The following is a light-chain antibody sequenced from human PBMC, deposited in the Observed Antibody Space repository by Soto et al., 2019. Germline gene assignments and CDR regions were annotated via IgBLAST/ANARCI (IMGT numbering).Light chain of an antibody. V-gene: IGKV3-15*01. CDR3: QQYNNWPQGT. CDR1: QSVSSN. Sequence: EIVMTQSPATLSVSPGERATLSCRASQSVSSNLAWYQQKPGQAPRLLIYGASTRATGIPARFSGSGSGTEFTHTISSLQSEDFAVYYCQQYNNWPQGTFGQGTKVEIK. CDR2: GAS. J-gene: IGKJ1*01.